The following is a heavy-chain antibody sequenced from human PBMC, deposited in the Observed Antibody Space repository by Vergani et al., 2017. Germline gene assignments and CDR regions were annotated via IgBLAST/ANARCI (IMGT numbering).Heavy chain of an antibody. J-gene: IGHJ3*02. CDR3: AKVGGSEVAGTFGAFDI. D-gene: IGHD6-19*01. CDR1: GFTFDNYA. V-gene: IGHV3-23*01. Sequence: EVHLLESGGGLIQPGGSLRISCAASGFTFDNYAMTWVRQAPGKGLQWVSGISGSGSSKFYEDSLKGRVTISRDISKNTLFLHMNSLRPEDTAVYYCAKVGGSEVAGTFGAFDIWGQGTMVTVSS. CDR2: ISGSGSSK.